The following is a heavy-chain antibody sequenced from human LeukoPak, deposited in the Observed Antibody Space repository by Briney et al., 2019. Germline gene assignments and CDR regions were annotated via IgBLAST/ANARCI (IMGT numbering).Heavy chain of an antibody. J-gene: IGHJ4*02. CDR3: ARDLDYYGSGSYYKGYFDY. V-gene: IGHV4-59*12. Sequence: PSETLSLTCTVSGGSISSYYWSWIRQPPGKGLEWIGYIYHSGYTNYNPSLKSRVSMSVDTSKNQFSLKLSSVTAADTAVYYCARDLDYYGSGSYYKGYFDYWGQGTLVIVSS. CDR1: GGSISSYY. CDR2: IYHSGYT. D-gene: IGHD3-10*01.